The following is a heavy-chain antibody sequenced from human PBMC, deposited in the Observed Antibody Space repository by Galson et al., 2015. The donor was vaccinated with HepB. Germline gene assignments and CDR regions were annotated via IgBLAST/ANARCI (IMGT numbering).Heavy chain of an antibody. Sequence: SVKVSCKASGYTFTSYGISWVRQAPGQGLEWMGWISAYNGNTNYAQKLQGRVTMTTDTSTSTAYMELRSLRSDDTAVYYCARGAPNPHSRYYDFWSGYYYYYYYYMDVWGKGTTVTVSS. V-gene: IGHV1-18*01. CDR2: ISAYNGNT. CDR1: GYTFTSYG. J-gene: IGHJ6*03. D-gene: IGHD3-3*01. CDR3: ARGAPNPHSRYYDFWSGYYYYYYYYMDV.